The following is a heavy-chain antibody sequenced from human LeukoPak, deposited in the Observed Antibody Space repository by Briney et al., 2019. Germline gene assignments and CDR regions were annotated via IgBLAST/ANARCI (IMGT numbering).Heavy chain of an antibody. CDR2: MNPNSDNT. D-gene: IGHD5-18*01. V-gene: IGHV1-8*01. CDR1: GYTFTSYD. CDR3: AKRGHSYGDFDY. J-gene: IGHJ4*02. Sequence: GGSVKVSCKASGYTFTSYDINWVRQATGQGLEWMGWMNPNSDNTGYAQKFQGRVTMTKDTSISTAYMELSSLRSEDTAVYYCAKRGHSYGDFDYWGQGTLVTVSS.